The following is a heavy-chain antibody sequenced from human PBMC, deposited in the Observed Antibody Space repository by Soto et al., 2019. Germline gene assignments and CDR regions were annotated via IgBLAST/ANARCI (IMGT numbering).Heavy chain of an antibody. CDR2: INPATGIT. J-gene: IGHJ6*02. CDR3: ARDRVSMDV. D-gene: IGHD3-10*01. CDR1: GYTFTRCY. V-gene: IGHV1-46*01. Sequence: ASVKVSCKASGYTFTRCYINWVRQAPGQGLEWMGIINPATGITNYAQNFEGRITMTRDTSTSTVYMELSSLRSDDTAVYYCARDRVSMDVWGQGTTVTVSS.